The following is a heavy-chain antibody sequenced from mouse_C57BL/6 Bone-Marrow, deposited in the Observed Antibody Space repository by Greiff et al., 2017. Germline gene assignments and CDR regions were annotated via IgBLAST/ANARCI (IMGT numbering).Heavy chain of an antibody. CDR1: GYTFTDYY. Sequence: EVQLQQSGPELVKPGASVKISCKASGYTFTDYYMNWVKQSHGKSLEWIGDINPNNGGTSYNQKFKGKATLTVDKSSSTAYMELRSLTSADSAVYYCAFYYYGRFAYWGQGTLVTVSA. CDR2: INPNNGGT. V-gene: IGHV1-26*01. CDR3: AFYYYGRFAY. J-gene: IGHJ3*01. D-gene: IGHD1-1*01.